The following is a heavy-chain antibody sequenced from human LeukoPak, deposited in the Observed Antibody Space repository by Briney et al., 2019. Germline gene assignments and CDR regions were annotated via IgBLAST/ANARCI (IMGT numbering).Heavy chain of an antibody. Sequence: SGTLSLTCAVSGGSISSSNWWSWVRQPPGKGLEWIGEIYHSGSTNYNPSLKSRVTISVDTSKNQFSLKLSSVTAADTAVYYCARGGYYGLGNAFRFDPWGQGTLVTVSS. CDR1: GGSISSSNW. D-gene: IGHD3-10*01. CDR3: ARGGYYGLGNAFRFDP. V-gene: IGHV4-4*02. J-gene: IGHJ5*02. CDR2: IYHSGST.